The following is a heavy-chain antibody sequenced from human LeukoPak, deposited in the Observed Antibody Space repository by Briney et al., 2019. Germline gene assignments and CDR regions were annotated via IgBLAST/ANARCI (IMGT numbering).Heavy chain of an antibody. Sequence: GASVKVSCKASGYTFTRFGMNWVRQAPGQGLEWMGWINTNTGNPTYAQGLRGRFVLSLDTSVSTAYLQISSLKAEDTAIYYCARDQVAAPRPHNYGMDVWGQGTTVTVSS. CDR2: INTNTGNP. CDR3: ARDQVAAPRPHNYGMDV. D-gene: IGHD6-6*01. CDR1: GYTFTRFG. J-gene: IGHJ6*02. V-gene: IGHV7-4-1*02.